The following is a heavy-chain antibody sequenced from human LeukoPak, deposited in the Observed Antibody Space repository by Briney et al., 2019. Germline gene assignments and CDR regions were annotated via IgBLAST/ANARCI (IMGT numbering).Heavy chain of an antibody. J-gene: IGHJ4*02. CDR3: ARGIAVAGPLDY. V-gene: IGHV2-70*01. Sequence: ESGPALVKPPQTLTLTCTLSGFSLSTSGMCVSWIRQPPGKALEWLALIDWDDHKYYSTSLKTRLTISKDTSKNQAVLTMTNMDPVDTATYYCARGIAVAGPLDYWGQGTLVTVSS. CDR1: GFSLSTSGMC. CDR2: IDWDDHK. D-gene: IGHD6-19*01.